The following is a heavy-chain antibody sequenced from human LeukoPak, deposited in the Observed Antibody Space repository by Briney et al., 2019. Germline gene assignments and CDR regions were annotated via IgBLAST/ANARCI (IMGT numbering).Heavy chain of an antibody. V-gene: IGHV4-4*02. CDR3: ARREGYNFDY. J-gene: IGHJ4*02. CDR1: GGSISTNDW. D-gene: IGHD5-24*01. Sequence: SDTLSLTCTVSGGSISTNDWWSWVRQPPGKGLEWIGSFHHSGSTPYNPSLNSRVSISVDTSKNQLSLKLSSVTAADTAVYYCARREGYNFDYWGQGTLVTVSS. CDR2: FHHSGST.